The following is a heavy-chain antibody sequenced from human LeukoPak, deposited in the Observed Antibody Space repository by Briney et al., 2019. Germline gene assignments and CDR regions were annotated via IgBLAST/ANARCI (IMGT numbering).Heavy chain of an antibody. Sequence: YPSETLSLTCTVSGGSISSSSYYWGWFRQPPGKGLEWIGSIYYSGSTYYHPSLKSRVTKSVDTSKNQFSLKLSSVTAADTAVYYCARYASGTSLGYWGQGTLVTVSS. J-gene: IGHJ4*02. CDR2: IYYSGST. D-gene: IGHD2-8*01. CDR1: GGSISSSSYY. V-gene: IGHV4-39*07. CDR3: ARYASGTSLGY.